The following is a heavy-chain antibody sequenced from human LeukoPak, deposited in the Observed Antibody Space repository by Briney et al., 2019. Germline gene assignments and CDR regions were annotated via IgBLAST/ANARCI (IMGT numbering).Heavy chain of an antibody. J-gene: IGHJ6*03. V-gene: IGHV1-69*13. CDR3: ARDYGGNARGGGYYYYMDV. CDR1: GGTFSSYA. CDR2: IIPIFGTA. Sequence: GASVKVSCKASGGTFSSYAISWVRQAPGQGLEWMGGIIPIFGTANYAQKFQGRVTITADESTSTAYMELSSLRSEDTAVYYCARDYGGNARGGGYYYYMDVWGKGTTVTISS. D-gene: IGHD4-23*01.